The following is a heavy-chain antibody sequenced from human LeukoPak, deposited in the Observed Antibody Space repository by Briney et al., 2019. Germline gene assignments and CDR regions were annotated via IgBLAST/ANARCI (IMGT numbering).Heavy chain of an antibody. CDR1: GFTFSYYA. J-gene: IGHJ5*02. CDR2: IRSKAYGGTT. Sequence: PGGSLRLSCTACGFTFSYYAMSLVRQAPGKGLEWVGFIRSKAYGGTTEYAASVKGRFTISRDDSKSIAYLQMNTVKTEDTAVYYCFRVITMIVQVITNALSCGQGTLVTVSS. V-gene: IGHV3-49*04. D-gene: IGHD3-22*01. CDR3: FRVITMIVQVITNALS.